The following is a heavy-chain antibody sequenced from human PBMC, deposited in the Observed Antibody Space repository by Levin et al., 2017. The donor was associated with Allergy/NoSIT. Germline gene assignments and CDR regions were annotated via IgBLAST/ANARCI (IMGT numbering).Heavy chain of an antibody. CDR3: AKDHASRIGTRDAFDN. CDR2: ISGSGGST. V-gene: IGHV3-23*01. CDR1: GFTFSSYA. D-gene: IGHD1-14*01. J-gene: IGHJ3*02. Sequence: GGSLRLSCAASGFTFSSYAMSWVRQAPGKGLEWVSAISGSGGSTYYADSVKGRFTISRDNSKNTLYLQMNSLRAEDTAVYYCAKDHASRIGTRDAFDNWGQGTMVTVSS.